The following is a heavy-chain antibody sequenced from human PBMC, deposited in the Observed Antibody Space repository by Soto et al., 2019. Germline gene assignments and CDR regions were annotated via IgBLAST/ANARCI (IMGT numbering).Heavy chain of an antibody. D-gene: IGHD6-13*01. CDR1: GGSFSGYY. CDR3: ARGYSSSWAYYYYYYGMDV. V-gene: IGHV4-34*01. Sequence: NPSETLSLTCAVYGGSFSGYYWSWIRQPPGKGLEWIGEINHSGSTNYNPSLKSRVTISVDTSKNQFSLKLSSVTAADTAVYYCARGYSSSWAYYYYYYGMDVWGQGTTVTVSS. CDR2: INHSGST. J-gene: IGHJ6*02.